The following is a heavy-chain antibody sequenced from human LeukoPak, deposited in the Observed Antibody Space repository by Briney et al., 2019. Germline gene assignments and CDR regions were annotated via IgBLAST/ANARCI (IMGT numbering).Heavy chain of an antibody. CDR3: ARSAVTTSPDWIDP. V-gene: IGHV4-59*11. Sequence: SETLSLTRAVSVDSISSHYWSCIPHPPGKGLECIGYIYYSGSTNYNTSLMSRVTISVDTSKKQFSLMLSAVTAADTAIYYCARSAVTTSPDWIDPWGQGTLVAVSS. D-gene: IGHD4-17*01. J-gene: IGHJ5*02. CDR2: IYYSGST. CDR1: VDSISSHY.